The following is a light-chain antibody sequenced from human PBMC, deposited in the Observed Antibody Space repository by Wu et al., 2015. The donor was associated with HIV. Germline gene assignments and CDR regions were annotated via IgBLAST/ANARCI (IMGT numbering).Light chain of an antibody. Sequence: EIVLTQSPATLSVSPGERATLSCRASQTVNSDFLAWYQQKPGQAPRLVIFAASIPATGIPQRFSGSGSGTNFSLIINRLEPEDFGVYYCHQYGSSPAPFGGGT. CDR1: QTVNSDF. CDR3: HQYGSSPAP. V-gene: IGKV3-20*01. J-gene: IGKJ4*01. CDR2: AAS.